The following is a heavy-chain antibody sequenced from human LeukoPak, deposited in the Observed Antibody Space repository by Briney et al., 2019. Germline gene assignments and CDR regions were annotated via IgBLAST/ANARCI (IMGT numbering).Heavy chain of an antibody. CDR1: GGSFSGYY. V-gene: IGHV4-34*01. Sequence: SETLSLTCAVYGGSFSGYYWSWIRQPPGKGLEWIGEINHSGSTNYNPSLKSRVTISVDTSKNQFSLKLSSVTAADTAVYYCARDPGYCSGGSCYGHDAFDIWGQGTIVTVSS. CDR2: INHSGST. J-gene: IGHJ3*02. D-gene: IGHD2-15*01. CDR3: ARDPGYCSGGSCYGHDAFDI.